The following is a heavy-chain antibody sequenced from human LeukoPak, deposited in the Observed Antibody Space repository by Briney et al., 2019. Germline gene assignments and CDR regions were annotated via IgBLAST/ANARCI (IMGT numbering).Heavy chain of an antibody. J-gene: IGHJ4*02. CDR2: ISAYNSAYNGNT. CDR3: AREYGSGSYTGIDY. D-gene: IGHD3-10*01. CDR1: RYTLINYG. Sequence: AAVKDSCKPSRYTLINYGITWVRQAPGQGLEWMCWISAYNSAYNGNTHYAQKLQGRVTMTTDTSTNTGYMELRSLRSDDTAVYYCAREYGSGSYTGIDYWGQGTLVTVSS. V-gene: IGHV1-18*01.